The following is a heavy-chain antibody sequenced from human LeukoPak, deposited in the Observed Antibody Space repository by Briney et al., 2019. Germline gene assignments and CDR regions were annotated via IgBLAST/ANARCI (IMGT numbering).Heavy chain of an antibody. Sequence: PGGSLRLSCAASGVTFNSAYMSWLRQPPGKGLEWVGRLKSRSQGGTADYVAPVKGRFTITRDDSKNTLYLQMNSLKIEDTGVYYCATDRNWFDPWGQGTLVTVSS. CDR2: LKSRSQGGTA. J-gene: IGHJ5*02. V-gene: IGHV3-15*01. CDR3: ATDRNWFDP. CDR1: GVTFNSAY.